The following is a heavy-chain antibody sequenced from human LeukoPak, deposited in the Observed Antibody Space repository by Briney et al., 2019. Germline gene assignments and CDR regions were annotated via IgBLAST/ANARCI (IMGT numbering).Heavy chain of an antibody. V-gene: IGHV1-8*03. CDR2: MNPNSGNT. Sequence: ASVKVSCKASGYTFPSYDINWVRQATGQGLEWMGWMNPNSGNTGYAQEFQGRVTITRDTSASTAYMELSSLRSEDMAVYYCARGYCTNGVCHHFDYWGQGTLVTVSS. CDR1: GYTFPSYD. D-gene: IGHD2-8*01. J-gene: IGHJ4*02. CDR3: ARGYCTNGVCHHFDY.